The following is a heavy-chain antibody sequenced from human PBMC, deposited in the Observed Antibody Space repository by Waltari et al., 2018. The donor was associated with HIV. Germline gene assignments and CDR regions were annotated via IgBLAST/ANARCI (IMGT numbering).Heavy chain of an antibody. CDR1: GGSISSYY. Sequence: QVQLQESGPGLVKPSETLSLTCTGSGGSISSYYWRWIRKPAGKGLEWIGRIYTSGSTNYNPSRKSRVTMSVDTSKNQFSLKLSSVTAADTAVYYCAREGSGSYFLDAFDIWGQGTMVTVSS. D-gene: IGHD1-26*01. J-gene: IGHJ3*02. CDR2: IYTSGST. V-gene: IGHV4-4*07. CDR3: AREGSGSYFLDAFDI.